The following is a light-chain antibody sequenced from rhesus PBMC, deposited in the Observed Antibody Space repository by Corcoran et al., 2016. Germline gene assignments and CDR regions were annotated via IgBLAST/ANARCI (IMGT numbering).Light chain of an antibody. CDR1: QGISNW. Sequence: DIQMAQSPSSLSASVGDRVTIPCQPSQGISNWLAWYQQTPGKALKLLIYASSSLQRGVPSRFSGSGPGTEFPLTISSLQPEEFATYYCQQHNSNPYSFGQGTKVEIK. CDR3: QQHNSNPYS. V-gene: IGKV1-33*02. CDR2: ASS. J-gene: IGKJ2*01.